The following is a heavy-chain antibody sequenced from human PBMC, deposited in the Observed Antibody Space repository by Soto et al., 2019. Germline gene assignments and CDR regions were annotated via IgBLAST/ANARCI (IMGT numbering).Heavy chain of an antibody. CDR2: TYYRSKWYN. V-gene: IGHV6-1*01. D-gene: IGHD3-10*01. J-gene: IGHJ5*02. CDR3: ARSFGSDLLDNWFDP. CDR1: GDSVSTNSAT. Sequence: SQTLSLTCAISGDSVSTNSATWDWIRQSPSRGLEWLGRTYYRSKWYNDYAVSVKGRITINPDTSNNQLSLQLNSVTPDDTAVYYCARSFGSDLLDNWFDPWGQGTLVTVSS.